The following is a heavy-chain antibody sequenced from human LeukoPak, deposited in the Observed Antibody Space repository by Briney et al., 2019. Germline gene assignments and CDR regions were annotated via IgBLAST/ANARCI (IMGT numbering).Heavy chain of an antibody. Sequence: ASVKVSFKTSGYTFNDYSIHWVRQAPGQGLEWMGWIHPNSGGANYAQAFQGRVSMTRDTSITTAYMDLTRVTSDDTAVYYCARVGGLGELSPFDFWGQGTLITVSS. D-gene: IGHD3-10*01. V-gene: IGHV1-2*02. CDR3: ARVGGLGELSPFDF. CDR2: IHPNSGGA. J-gene: IGHJ4*02. CDR1: GYTFNDYS.